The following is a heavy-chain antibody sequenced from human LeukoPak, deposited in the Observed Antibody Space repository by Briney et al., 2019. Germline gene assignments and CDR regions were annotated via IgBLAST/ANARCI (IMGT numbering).Heavy chain of an antibody. D-gene: IGHD6-6*01. V-gene: IGHV3-53*01. CDR2: VYSGGAT. CDR3: ARKQGTSWGFDY. CDR1: GFSISNYY. J-gene: IGHJ4*02. Sequence: GESLRLSCAASGFSISNYYMIWVRQAPGEGLEWVSAVYSGGATYYADSVKGRFTISRDDSTNTLYLQMNRLRDEDTAVYYCARKQGTSWGFDYWGQGTLVTVSS.